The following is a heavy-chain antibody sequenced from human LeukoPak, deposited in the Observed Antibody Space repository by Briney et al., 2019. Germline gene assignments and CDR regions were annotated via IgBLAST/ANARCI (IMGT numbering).Heavy chain of an antibody. CDR2: ISYDGSNK. V-gene: IGHV3-30*19. CDR3: ASPSIVVVTAMDY. D-gene: IGHD2-21*02. J-gene: IGHJ4*02. CDR1: GFTFSSYG. Sequence: GGSLRLSCAASGFTFSSYGMHWVRQAPGKGLEWVAVISYDGSNKYYADSVKGRFTISRDNSKNTLYLQMNSLRAEDTAVYYCASPSIVVVTAMDYWGQGTLVTVSS.